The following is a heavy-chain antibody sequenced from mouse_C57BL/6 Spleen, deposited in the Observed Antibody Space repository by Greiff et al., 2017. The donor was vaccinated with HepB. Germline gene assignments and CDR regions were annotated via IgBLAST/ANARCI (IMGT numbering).Heavy chain of an antibody. CDR3: ARQGYYSNSSYAMDY. V-gene: IGHV5-15*01. J-gene: IGHJ4*01. Sequence: EVKLMESGGGLVQPGGSLKLSCAASGFTFSDYGMAWVRQAPRKGPEWVAFISNLAYSIYYADTVTGRFTISRENAKNTLYLEMSSLRSEDTAMYYCARQGYYSNSSYAMDYWGQGTSVTVSS. CDR2: ISNLAYSI. CDR1: GFTFSDYG. D-gene: IGHD2-5*01.